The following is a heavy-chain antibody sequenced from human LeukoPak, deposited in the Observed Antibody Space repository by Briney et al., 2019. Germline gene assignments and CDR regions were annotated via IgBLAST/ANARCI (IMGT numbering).Heavy chain of an antibody. D-gene: IGHD3-3*01. CDR3: ARDAYLRYYDFWSGTDYYYYGMDV. J-gene: IGHJ6*02. CDR1: GFTFSSYW. CDR2: IKQDGSEK. V-gene: IGHV3-7*01. Sequence: GGSLRLSCAASGFTFSSYWMSWVRQAPGKGLEWVANIKQDGSEKYYVDSVKGRFTLSRDNAKNSLYLQMNSLRAEDTAVYYCARDAYLRYYDFWSGTDYYYYGMDVWGQGTTVTVSS.